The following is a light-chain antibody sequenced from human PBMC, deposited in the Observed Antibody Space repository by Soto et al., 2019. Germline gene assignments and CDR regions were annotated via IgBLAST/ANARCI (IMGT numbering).Light chain of an antibody. J-gene: IGKJ2*01. CDR1: QSVTNNY. CDR3: QQRSNWPRT. Sequence: VVLRQSPGTLSLSPGERATLSCRASQSVTNNYLAWYQQKPGQAPRLLIFGASIRATGIPGRFSGSGSGTDFTLTISRLAPEDFAVYYCQQRSNWPRTFGQGTKLEIK. V-gene: IGKV3D-20*02. CDR2: GAS.